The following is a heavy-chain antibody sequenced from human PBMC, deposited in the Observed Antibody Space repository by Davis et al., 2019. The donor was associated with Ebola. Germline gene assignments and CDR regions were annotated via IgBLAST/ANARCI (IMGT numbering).Heavy chain of an antibody. CDR1: GYTFTSYD. D-gene: IGHD4-23*01. Sequence: ASVKVSCKASGYTFTSYDLNWVRQATGQGLEWMGWMNPNSGNTGYAQKFQGRVTMTRNTSISTAYMELSSLRSEDTAVYYCARGPRPGTRVVTTLGTIDYWGQGTLVTVSS. V-gene: IGHV1-8*01. J-gene: IGHJ4*02. CDR3: ARGPRPGTRVVTTLGTIDY. CDR2: MNPNSGNT.